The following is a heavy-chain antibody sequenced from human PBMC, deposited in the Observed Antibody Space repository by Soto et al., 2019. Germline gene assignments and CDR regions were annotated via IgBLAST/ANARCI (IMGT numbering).Heavy chain of an antibody. D-gene: IGHD2-2*02. Sequence: ASVKVSCKASGYTFNSYAMNWVRQAPGQRLEWMGWINAGNGNTKYSQTFQGRVTITWDTSASTAYMDLSSLRSEDTAVYYCARDSCSSTSCYIGNWFDHWGQGTLVTVSS. J-gene: IGHJ5*02. V-gene: IGHV1-3*01. CDR3: ARDSCSSTSCYIGNWFDH. CDR1: GYTFNSYA. CDR2: INAGNGNT.